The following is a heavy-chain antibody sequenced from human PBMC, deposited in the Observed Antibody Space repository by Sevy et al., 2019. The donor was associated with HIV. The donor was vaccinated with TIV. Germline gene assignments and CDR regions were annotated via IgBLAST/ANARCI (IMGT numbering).Heavy chain of an antibody. CDR3: AKAHADCSGGTCYTAHYYYDMDV. CDR1: GFAFSDYA. V-gene: IGHV3-30*18. Sequence: GGSLRLSCAASGFAFSDYAMHWVRQAPGKGLEWVAAISYAGDNKDFADSVKGRFTDSKDNYKNTLYLEMNSLRAEDTAVYYCAKAHADCSGGTCYTAHYYYDMDVWGRGATVTVSS. CDR2: ISYAGDNK. D-gene: IGHD2-15*01. J-gene: IGHJ6*02.